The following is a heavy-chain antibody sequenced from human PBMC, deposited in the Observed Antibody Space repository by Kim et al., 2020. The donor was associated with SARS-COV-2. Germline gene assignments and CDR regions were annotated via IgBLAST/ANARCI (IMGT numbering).Heavy chain of an antibody. CDR3: ARDSGDGSGSLGY. Sequence: GGSLRLSCAASGFTFSTYGMHWVRQAPGKGLEWVSLISYDLRNKFYTDSVKGRFTISRDNSKKTLYLQMNSLRAEDTAMYFCARDSGDGSGSLGYWGQGTLVTDSS. J-gene: IGHJ4*02. V-gene: IGHV3-33*05. CDR2: ISYDLRNK. CDR1: GFTFSTYG. D-gene: IGHD3-10*01.